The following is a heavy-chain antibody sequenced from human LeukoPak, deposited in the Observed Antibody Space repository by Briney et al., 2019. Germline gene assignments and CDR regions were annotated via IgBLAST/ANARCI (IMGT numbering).Heavy chain of an antibody. V-gene: IGHV3-30*18. CDR2: ISYDGSNK. Sequence: GGSLRLSCAASGFTFTTYWMHWVRQAPGKGLEWVAVISYDGSNKYYADSVKGRFTISRDNSKNTLYLQMNSLRAEDTAVYYCAKVSDGDDFWSGYYYYYYYGMDVWGQGTTVTVSS. J-gene: IGHJ6*02. CDR1: GFTFTTYW. D-gene: IGHD3-3*01. CDR3: AKVSDGDDFWSGYYYYYYYGMDV.